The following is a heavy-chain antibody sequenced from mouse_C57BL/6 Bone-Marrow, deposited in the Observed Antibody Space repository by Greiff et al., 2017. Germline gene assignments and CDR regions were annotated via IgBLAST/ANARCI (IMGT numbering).Heavy chain of an antibody. CDR2: IHPSDSDT. J-gene: IGHJ4*01. CDR1: GYTFTSYW. Sequence: VQLQQPGAELVKPGASVKVSCKASGYTFTSYWMHWVKQRPGQGLEWIGRIHPSDSDTNYNQKFKGKATLTVDKSSSTAYMQLSSLTSEDSAVYYCAIPNYYGSSYYAMDYWGQGTSGTVSS. CDR3: AIPNYYGSSYYAMDY. V-gene: IGHV1-74*01. D-gene: IGHD1-1*01.